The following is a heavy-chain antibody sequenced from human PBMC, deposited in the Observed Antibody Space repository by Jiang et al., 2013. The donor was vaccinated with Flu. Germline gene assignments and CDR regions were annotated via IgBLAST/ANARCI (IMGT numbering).Heavy chain of an antibody. V-gene: IGHV1-69*01. CDR3: ARGGYGYYYYYYGMDV. Sequence: SGAEVKKPGSSVKVSCKASGGTFSSYAISWVRQAPGQGLEWMGGIIPIFGTANYAQKFQGRVTITADESTSTAYMELSSLRSEDTAVYYCARGGYGYYYYYYGMDVWGQGTTVTVSS. CDR2: IIPIFGTA. CDR1: GGTFSSYA. D-gene: IGHD5-18*01. J-gene: IGHJ6*02.